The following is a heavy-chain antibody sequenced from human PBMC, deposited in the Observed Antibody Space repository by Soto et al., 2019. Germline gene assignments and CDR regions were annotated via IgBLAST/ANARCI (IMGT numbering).Heavy chain of an antibody. CDR1: GGIFHGYG. V-gene: IGHV3-33*01. J-gene: IGHJ4*02. Sequence: QEQLVESGGGVVQPGTSLRLSCAVPGGIFHGYGMHWVRQAPGKGLEWVAIIRFDGSNEEYADSVKGRFTISSDNSKNTLYLKMNTLGAEDTAVYYCARDGIGGTVFRGYLDYWGRGTVVTVYS. D-gene: IGHD1-7*01. CDR2: IRFDGSNE. CDR3: ARDGIGGTVFRGYLDY.